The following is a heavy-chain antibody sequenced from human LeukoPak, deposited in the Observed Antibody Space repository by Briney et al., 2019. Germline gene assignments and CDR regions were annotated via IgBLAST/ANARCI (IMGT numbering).Heavy chain of an antibody. CDR1: GFAFNNYA. Sequence: GGSLRLSCAASGFAFNNYAMSWVRQAPGKGLEWVSAISGSGGSTYYADSVKGRFTISRDNSKNTLYLQMNSLRAEDTAVYYCARRAGYTSSWYEYRGQGTLVTVSS. CDR3: ARRAGYTSSWYEY. D-gene: IGHD6-13*01. CDR2: ISGSGGST. V-gene: IGHV3-23*01. J-gene: IGHJ4*02.